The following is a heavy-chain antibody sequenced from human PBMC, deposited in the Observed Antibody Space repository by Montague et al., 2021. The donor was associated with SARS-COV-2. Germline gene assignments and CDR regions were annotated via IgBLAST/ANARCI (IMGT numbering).Heavy chain of an antibody. CDR2: ISSSGSTI. D-gene: IGHD1-26*01. V-gene: IGHV3-48*03. CDR1: GFTFGSYE. J-gene: IGHJ3*02. Sequence: SLRLSCAASGFTFGSYEMNWVRQAPGKGLEWVSYISSSGSTIYYADSVKGRFTISRDNAKNSLYLQMNSLRAEDTAVYHCAPREWELGAFDIWGQGTMVTVSS. CDR3: APREWELGAFDI.